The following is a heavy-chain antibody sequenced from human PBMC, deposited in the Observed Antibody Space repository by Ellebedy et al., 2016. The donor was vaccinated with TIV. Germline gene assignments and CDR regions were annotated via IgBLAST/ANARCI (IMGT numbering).Heavy chain of an antibody. CDR3: AKAESDYDYVWGSFPTFDY. J-gene: IGHJ4*02. CDR2: ISAGGGST. D-gene: IGHD3-16*01. V-gene: IGHV3-23*01. CDR1: GFTLRSYA. Sequence: GESLKISCAASGFTLRSYAMSWVRQAPGKGLEWVSGISAGGGSTYYADSVKGRFTISRDNSKNTLYLQMNSLRAEDTAVYYCAKAESDYDYVWGSFPTFDYWGQGTLVTVSS.